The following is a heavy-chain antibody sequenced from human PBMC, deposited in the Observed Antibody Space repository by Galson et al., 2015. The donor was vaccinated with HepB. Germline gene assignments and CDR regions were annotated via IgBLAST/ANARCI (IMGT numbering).Heavy chain of an antibody. Sequence: SVTVSCKASGGTFSSYAISWVRQAPGQGLEWMGGIIPIFGTANYAQKFQGRVTITADESTSTAYMELSSLRSEDTAVYYCASSYGFKEWYYYDSSGYYWYYWGQGTLVTVSS. CDR1: GGTFSSYA. CDR2: IIPIFGTA. CDR3: ASSYGFKEWYYYDSSGYYWYY. D-gene: IGHD3-22*01. J-gene: IGHJ4*02. V-gene: IGHV1-69*13.